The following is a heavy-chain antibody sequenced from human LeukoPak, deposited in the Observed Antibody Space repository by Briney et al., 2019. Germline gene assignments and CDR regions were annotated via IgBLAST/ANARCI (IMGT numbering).Heavy chain of an antibody. Sequence: GGSLRLSCAASGFTFSNYWMSSVRQAPGKGLEWVANIKQDGSEKNYVDSVKGRFTISRDNAKNSLYLQMNSLRAEDTAVYYCARVRDVDTTMVALDYWGQGPWSPSPQ. CDR1: GFTFSNYW. CDR3: ARVRDVDTTMVALDY. J-gene: IGHJ4*02. CDR2: IKQDGSEK. V-gene: IGHV3-7*01. D-gene: IGHD5-18*01.